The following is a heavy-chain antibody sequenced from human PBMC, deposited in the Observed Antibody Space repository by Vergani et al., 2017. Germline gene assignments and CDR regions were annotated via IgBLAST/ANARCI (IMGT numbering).Heavy chain of an antibody. D-gene: IGHD4-23*01. Sequence: QLQLQESGPGLLKPSETLSLTCSVSGTSISGSSDYWGWIRQPPGKGLEWIGYVFRNGNVNYNPSFNFRVAIDTSNNELSLRVTSVTAADTAVYYCARDFGGEWYFDLWGRGATVTVSS. CDR2: VFRNGNV. V-gene: IGHV4-61*05. CDR1: GTSISGSSDY. CDR3: ARDFGGEWYFDL. J-gene: IGHJ2*01.